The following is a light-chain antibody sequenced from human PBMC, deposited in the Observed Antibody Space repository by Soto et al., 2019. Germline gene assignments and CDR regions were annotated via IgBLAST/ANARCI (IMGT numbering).Light chain of an antibody. CDR1: SSDVGGYNY. J-gene: IGLJ1*01. CDR2: DVS. V-gene: IGLV2-14*03. CDR3: SSYTTSNTRPIV. Sequence: QSVLTQPASVSGSPGQSITISCTGTSSDVGGYNYVSWYQHHPGKSHKLMIFDVSNRPSGVSNHFSGSKSGNTASLTISGLKPEDEADYYCSSYTTSNTRPIVFGTGTKLTVL.